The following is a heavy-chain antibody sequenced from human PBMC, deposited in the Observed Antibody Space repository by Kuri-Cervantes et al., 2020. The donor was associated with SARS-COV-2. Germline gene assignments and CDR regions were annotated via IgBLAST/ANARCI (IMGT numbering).Heavy chain of an antibody. CDR2: MNPNSGNT. Sequence: ASVKVSCKASGYTFTSYAMHWVRQAPGQRLEWMGWMNPNSGNTGYAQKFQGRVTMTRNTSISTAYMELSSLRSEDTAVYYCARIGGVPDYYYYGMDVWGQGTTVTFYS. J-gene: IGHJ6*02. V-gene: IGHV1-8*02. CDR3: ARIGGVPDYYYYGMDV. D-gene: IGHD3-3*01. CDR1: GYTFTSYA.